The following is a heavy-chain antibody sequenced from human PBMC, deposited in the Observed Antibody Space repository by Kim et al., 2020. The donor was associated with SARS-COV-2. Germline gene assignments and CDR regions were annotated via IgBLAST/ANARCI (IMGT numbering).Heavy chain of an antibody. CDR2: INHSGST. V-gene: IGHV4-34*01. CDR3: ARERQGLLWFGELRHYYGMDV. CDR1: GGSFSGYY. J-gene: IGHJ6*02. Sequence: SETLSLTCAVYGGSFSGYYWSWIRQPPGKGLEWIGEINHSGSTNYNPSLKSRVTISVDTSKNQFSLKLSSVTAADTAVYYCARERQGLLWFGELRHYYGMDVWGQGTTVTVSS. D-gene: IGHD3-10*01.